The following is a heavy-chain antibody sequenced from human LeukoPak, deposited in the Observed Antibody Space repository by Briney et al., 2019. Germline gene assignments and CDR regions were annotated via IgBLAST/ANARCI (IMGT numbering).Heavy chain of an antibody. CDR3: AKDHNRGYSYEV. J-gene: IGHJ4*02. CDR2: ISYDGSNK. D-gene: IGHD5-18*01. Sequence: GGSLRLSCAASGFTFSSYAMHWVRQAPGKGLEWVAVISYDGSNKYYADSVKGRFTISRDNSKNTLYLQMNSLRAEDTAVYYCAKDHNRGYSYEVWGQGTLVTVSS. CDR1: GFTFSSYA. V-gene: IGHV3-30*04.